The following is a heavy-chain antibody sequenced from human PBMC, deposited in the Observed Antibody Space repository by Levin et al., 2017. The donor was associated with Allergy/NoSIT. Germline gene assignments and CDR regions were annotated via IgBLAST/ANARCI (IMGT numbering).Heavy chain of an antibody. CDR2: ISYNGGT. V-gene: IGHV4-61*08. CDR1: GGSVTSTAYY. J-gene: IGHJ6*02. CDR3: VREKGAPGGYYYYGMDV. Sequence: SETLSLTCAVSGGSVTSTAYYWSWVRLPPGKGLEWIGYISYNGGTNYNPSLKRRVTISADTSKNQLSLRLSSVTAADTALYYCVREKGAPGGYYYYGMDVWGQGSTVTVSS. D-gene: IGHD1-26*01.